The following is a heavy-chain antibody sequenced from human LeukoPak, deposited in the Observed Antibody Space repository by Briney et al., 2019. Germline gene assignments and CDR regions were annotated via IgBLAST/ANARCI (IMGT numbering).Heavy chain of an antibody. V-gene: IGHV1-2*02. Sequence: ASVKVSCKASGYTFTGYYMHWVRQAPGQGLEGMGWINPNSGGTNYAQKFQGRVTMTRDTSISTAYMELSRLRSDDTAVYYCARGGGSSWSAFDIWGQGTMVTVSS. J-gene: IGHJ3*02. D-gene: IGHD6-13*01. CDR1: GYTFTGYY. CDR3: ARGGGSSWSAFDI. CDR2: INPNSGGT.